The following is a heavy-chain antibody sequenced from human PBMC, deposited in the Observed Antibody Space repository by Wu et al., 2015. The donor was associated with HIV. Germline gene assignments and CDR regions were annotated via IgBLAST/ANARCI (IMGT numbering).Heavy chain of an antibody. CDR3: ARDLQGSEHNWFRP. D-gene: IGHD3-10*01. Sequence: QVQLVQSGAEVKKPGASVKVSCKASGYTFTGYYMHWVRQAPGQGLEWMGWINPNSGGTNXAQKFQGRVTMTRDTSISTAYMELSRLRSDDTAVYYCARDLQGSEHNWFRPRGPREPW. CDR1: GYTFTGYY. V-gene: IGHV1-2*02. CDR2: INPNSGGT. J-gene: IGHJ5*02.